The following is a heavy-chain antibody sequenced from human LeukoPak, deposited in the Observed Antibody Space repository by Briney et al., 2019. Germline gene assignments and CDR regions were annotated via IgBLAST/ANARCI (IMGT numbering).Heavy chain of an antibody. Sequence: ASVKVSCKASGGTFSSYAISWVRQAPGQGLEWMGGIIPIFGTANYAQKFQGRVTITADESTSTAYMELGSLRSEDTAVYYCARARVDYYDSSGYYYYYYYGMDVWGQGTTVTVSS. D-gene: IGHD3-22*01. CDR2: IIPIFGTA. J-gene: IGHJ6*02. CDR3: ARARVDYYDSSGYYYYYYYGMDV. V-gene: IGHV1-69*13. CDR1: GGTFSSYA.